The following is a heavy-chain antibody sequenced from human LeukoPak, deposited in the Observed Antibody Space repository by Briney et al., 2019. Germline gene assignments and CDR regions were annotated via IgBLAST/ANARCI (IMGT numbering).Heavy chain of an antibody. CDR2: LYSDGNT. Sequence: WGSLRLTCAASGFTVITNDMTWVRQAPGKGLEWVSVLYSDGNTKYADSVQGRFTISRDNSKNTLYLEMNSLSPDDTAVYYCARGVEPLAANTLAYWGQGTLVSVSS. CDR3: ARGVEPLAANTLAY. D-gene: IGHD1-14*01. V-gene: IGHV3-53*01. CDR1: GFTVITND. J-gene: IGHJ4*02.